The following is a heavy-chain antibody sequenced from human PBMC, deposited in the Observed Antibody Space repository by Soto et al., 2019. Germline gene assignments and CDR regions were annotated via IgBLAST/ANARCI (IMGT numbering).Heavy chain of an antibody. CDR2: INHSGST. V-gene: IGHV4-34*01. CDR1: GQYSSRYY. Sequence: SDTLSLTCALYGQYSSRYYWSWIRPPPGKGLEWIGEINHSGSTNYSPSLKSRVTMSVNTSKNQFSLKLSSVTAADTAVYYWARARFNLFTRLWTGRAGQFDPWGQGTLVTVSS. J-gene: IGHJ5*02. CDR3: ARARFNLFTRLWTGRAGQFDP. D-gene: IGHD2-8*02.